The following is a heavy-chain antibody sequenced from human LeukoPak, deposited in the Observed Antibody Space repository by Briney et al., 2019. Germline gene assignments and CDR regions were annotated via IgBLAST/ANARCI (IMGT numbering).Heavy chain of an antibody. Sequence: SETLSLTCTVSGGSISSSSYYWGWIRQPPGKGLEWIGSIYYSGSTYYNPSLKSRVTISVDTSKNQFSLKLSSVTAADTAVYYCARSSSLGMDFDYWGQGTLVTVSS. CDR3: ARSSSLGMDFDY. D-gene: IGHD6-13*01. CDR2: IYYSGST. V-gene: IGHV4-39*07. CDR1: GGSISSSSYY. J-gene: IGHJ4*02.